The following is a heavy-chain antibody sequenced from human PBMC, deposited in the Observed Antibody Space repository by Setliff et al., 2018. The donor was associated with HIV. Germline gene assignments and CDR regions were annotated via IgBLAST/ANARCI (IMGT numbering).Heavy chain of an antibody. J-gene: IGHJ4*02. Sequence: PSETLSLTCTVSGGSISSHYWSWIRLPPGKGLEWIGTIYYNGNTNYNPSLKSRVAISVDTSKNLFSLKMNSVTPADTAVYYCARGIENVWSGYIRWGQGTLVTVSS. CDR2: IYYNGNT. D-gene: IGHD3-3*01. CDR1: GGSISSHY. CDR3: ARGIENVWSGYIR. V-gene: IGHV4-59*11.